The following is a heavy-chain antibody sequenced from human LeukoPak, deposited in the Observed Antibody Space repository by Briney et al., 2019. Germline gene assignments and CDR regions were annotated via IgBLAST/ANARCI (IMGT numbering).Heavy chain of an antibody. D-gene: IGHD3-22*01. V-gene: IGHV3-30-3*01. Sequence: GRSLRLSCAASGFTFSSYAMHWVRQAPGKGLEWVAVISYDGSNKYYADSVKGRFTISRGNSKNTLYLQMNSLRAEDTAVYYCARGPSYYYDSSGTDYWGQGTLVTVSS. J-gene: IGHJ4*02. CDR1: GFTFSSYA. CDR3: ARGPSYYYDSSGTDY. CDR2: ISYDGSNK.